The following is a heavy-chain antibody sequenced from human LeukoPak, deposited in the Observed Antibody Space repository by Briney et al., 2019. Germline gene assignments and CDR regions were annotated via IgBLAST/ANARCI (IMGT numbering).Heavy chain of an antibody. D-gene: IGHD2-21*02. J-gene: IGHJ4*02. CDR2: INAGNGNT. CDR1: GYTFTSYA. Sequence: ASVKVSCKASGYTFTSYATHWVRQAPGQRLEWMGWINAGNGNTKYSQEFQGRVTITRDTSASTAYMELSSLRSEDMAVYYCARGGVVTAILFDYWGQGTLVTVSS. V-gene: IGHV1-3*03. CDR3: ARGGVVTAILFDY.